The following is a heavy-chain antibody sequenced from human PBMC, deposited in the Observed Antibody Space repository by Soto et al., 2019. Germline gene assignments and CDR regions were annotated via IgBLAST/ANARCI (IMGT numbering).Heavy chain of an antibody. D-gene: IGHD2-21*01. CDR2: ISTYDGDR. V-gene: IGHV1-18*01. CDR1: GYTFTSYG. CDR3: ARDWYCAGSSCDDVFDI. Sequence: QDQLVQSGAEVKKPGASVKVSCKASGYTFTSYGISRVRQAPGQGLEWMGWISTYDGDRNLAQKFQGRVTMSTDTPTTTANMELRDLAPDDTAVYYCARDWYCAGSSCDDVFDIWGQGTMVTVSS. J-gene: IGHJ3*02.